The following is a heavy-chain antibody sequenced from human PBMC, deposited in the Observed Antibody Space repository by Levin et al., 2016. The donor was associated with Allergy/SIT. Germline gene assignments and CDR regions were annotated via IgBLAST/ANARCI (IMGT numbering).Heavy chain of an antibody. CDR1: GGSISSSNW. D-gene: IGHD6-19*01. Sequence: SETLSLTCAVSGGSISSSNWWSWVRQPPGKGLEWIGEIYHSGSTNYNPSLKSRVTISVDKSKNQFSLKLSSVTAADTAVYYCARVDSSGWTHPFDYWGQGTLVTVSS. V-gene: IGHV4-4*02. CDR3: ARVDSSGWTHPFDY. CDR2: IYHSGST. J-gene: IGHJ4*02.